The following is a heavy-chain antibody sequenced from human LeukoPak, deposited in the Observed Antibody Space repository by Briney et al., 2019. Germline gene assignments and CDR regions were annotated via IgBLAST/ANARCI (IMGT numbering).Heavy chain of an antibody. CDR2: IRYDGSNK. CDR3: ARVYYGSGSLYYYYYYMDV. V-gene: IGHV3-30*02. CDR1: GFTFSSYG. D-gene: IGHD3-10*01. Sequence: SGGSLRLSCAASGFTFSSYGMHWVRQAPGKGLEWVAIIRYDGSNKYYADSVKGRFTISRDNSKNTLNLQMNSLRAEDTAVYYCARVYYGSGSLYYYYYYMDVWGKGTTVTISS. J-gene: IGHJ6*03.